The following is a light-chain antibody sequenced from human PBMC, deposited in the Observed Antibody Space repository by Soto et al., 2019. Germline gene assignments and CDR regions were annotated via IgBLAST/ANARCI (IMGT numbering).Light chain of an antibody. V-gene: IGLV2-11*01. CDR2: DVS. CDR1: SSDIGGYNY. J-gene: IGLJ1*01. CDR3: CSYAGTTHV. Sequence: QSALTQPPSVSGSPGQSVTISCTGTSSDIGGYNYVSWYQQLPGKAPKLMIYDVSKRPSGVPDLFSGSNSGNTASLTISGLQAEDEADYYCCSYAGTTHVFGTGTKLTVL.